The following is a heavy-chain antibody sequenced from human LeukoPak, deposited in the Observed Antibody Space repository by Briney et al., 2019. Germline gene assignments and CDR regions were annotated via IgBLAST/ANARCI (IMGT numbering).Heavy chain of an antibody. CDR1: GFTFITYR. J-gene: IGHJ4*02. CDR2: INQDGRTK. Sequence: GGSLTQTFACCGFTFITYRMSYVHQAPGNGPEWVANINQDGRTKYYVDSVRGRFTISRDNAKNSLYLQMNSLRAEDTAVYYCTRDFQCSRTYSVDYWGQGTLVTVSS. V-gene: IGHV3-7*03. D-gene: IGHD3-10*02. CDR3: TRDFQCSRTYSVDY.